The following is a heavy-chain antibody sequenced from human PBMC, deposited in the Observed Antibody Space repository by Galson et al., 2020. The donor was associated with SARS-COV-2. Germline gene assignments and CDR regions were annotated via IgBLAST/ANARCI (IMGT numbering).Heavy chain of an antibody. CDR2: ISTRSSHI. D-gene: IGHD2-15*01. CDR1: GFTFSSYS. J-gene: IGHJ4*02. Sequence: GESLKISCAASGFTFSSYSMTWVRQAPGKGLEWVSSISTRSSHIYYANSVKGRFTVSRDNAKNSLYLQMNSLRAEDTAVYYCARGTTTIQREDKNDYWGQGTLVTVSS. V-gene: IGHV3-21*01. CDR3: ARGTTTIQREDKNDY.